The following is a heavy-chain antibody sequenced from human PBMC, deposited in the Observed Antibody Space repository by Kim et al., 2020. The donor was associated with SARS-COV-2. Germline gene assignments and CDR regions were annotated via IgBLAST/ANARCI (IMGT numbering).Heavy chain of an antibody. Sequence: ASVKVSCKASGYTFTSYYMHWVRQAPGQGLEWMGIINPSGGSTSYAQKFQGRVTMTRDTSTSTVYMELSSLRSEDTAVYYCARRGTQQLVAAGMDVWGQGTTVTVSS. V-gene: IGHV1-46*01. CDR3: ARRGTQQLVAAGMDV. CDR1: GYTFTSYY. D-gene: IGHD6-6*01. J-gene: IGHJ6*02. CDR2: INPSGGST.